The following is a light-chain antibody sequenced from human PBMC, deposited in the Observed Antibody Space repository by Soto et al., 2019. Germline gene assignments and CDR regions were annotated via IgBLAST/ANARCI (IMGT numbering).Light chain of an antibody. V-gene: IGKV3-15*01. CDR2: GAA. J-gene: IGKJ1*01. CDR3: QHYKTWPLA. Sequence: EIVMTQSPATLSVSPGERAALSCIASQTVGSDLAWYQQRPGQPPRLLVYGAATRATGVPARFSGSGSGTEVTLAISSLQSEDFAVDYGQHYKTWPLACGQGTKVETK. CDR1: QTVGSD.